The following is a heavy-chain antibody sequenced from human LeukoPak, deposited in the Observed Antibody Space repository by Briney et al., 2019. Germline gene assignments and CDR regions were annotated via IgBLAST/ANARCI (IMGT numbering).Heavy chain of an antibody. CDR3: AKAAEWLRSPFDY. CDR1: GFTFSTYG. Sequence: GGSLRLSCAASGFTFSTYGLHWVRQAPGKGLEWVTFIRYDGNYKYYADSVKGRFTISRDNSKNTLYLQMNSLRAEDTAVYYCAKAAEWLRSPFDYWGQGTLVTVSS. J-gene: IGHJ4*02. V-gene: IGHV3-30*02. D-gene: IGHD5-12*01. CDR2: IRYDGNYK.